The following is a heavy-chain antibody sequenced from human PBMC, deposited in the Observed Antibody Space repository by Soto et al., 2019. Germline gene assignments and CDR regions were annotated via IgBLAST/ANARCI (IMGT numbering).Heavy chain of an antibody. D-gene: IGHD3-16*01. CDR2: IRSKAYGGTT. J-gene: IGHJ6*02. CDR3: TRPEPMLNDYYYGMDV. CDR1: GFTFGDYA. V-gene: IGHV3-49*03. Sequence: GGSLRLSCTASGFTFGDYAMSWFRQAPGKGLEWVGFIRSKAYGGTTEYAASVKGRFTISRDDSKSIAYLQMNSLKTEDTAVYYCTRPEPMLNDYYYGMDVWGQGTTVTVSS.